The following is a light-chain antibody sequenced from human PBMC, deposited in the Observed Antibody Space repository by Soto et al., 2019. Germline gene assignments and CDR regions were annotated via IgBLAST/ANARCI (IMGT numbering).Light chain of an antibody. Sequence: QSALTQPPSASGTPGQGVPISCSGITSNIGSNTVNWYQQLPGTAPKLLIYNNNQRPSGVPDRFSGSKSGTSASLAIGGLQSEDEADYFCGSDAGRDNDVFGTGTKVTVL. CDR3: GSDAGRDNDV. J-gene: IGLJ1*01. CDR2: NNN. V-gene: IGLV1-44*01. CDR1: TSNIGSNT.